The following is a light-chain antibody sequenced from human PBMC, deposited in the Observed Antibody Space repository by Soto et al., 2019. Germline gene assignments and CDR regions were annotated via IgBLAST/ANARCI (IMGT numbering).Light chain of an antibody. CDR3: QQRSNWPPIT. J-gene: IGKJ5*01. CDR1: QSVSSSY. Sequence: EIVLTQSPGTLSMSPGERATLSCRASQSVSSSYLAWYQQKPGQAPRLLIYDASNRATGIPARFSGSGSGTDFTLTISSLEPEDFAVYYCQQRSNWPPITCGQGTRLEIK. CDR2: DAS. V-gene: IGKV3D-20*02.